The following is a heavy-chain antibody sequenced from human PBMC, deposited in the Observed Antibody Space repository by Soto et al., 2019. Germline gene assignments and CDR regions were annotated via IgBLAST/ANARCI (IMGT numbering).Heavy chain of an antibody. CDR1: GYTFTGYY. D-gene: IGHD3-10*01. CDR2: INPNSGGT. J-gene: IGHJ4*02. CDR3: AREPDVGSGSDAY. V-gene: IGHV1-2*04. Sequence: ASVKVSCKASGYTFTGYYMHWVRQAPGQGLEWMGWINPNSGGTNYAQKFQGWVTMTRDTSISTAYMELSRLTSDDTAVYYCAREPDVGSGSDAYWGQGTPVTVSS.